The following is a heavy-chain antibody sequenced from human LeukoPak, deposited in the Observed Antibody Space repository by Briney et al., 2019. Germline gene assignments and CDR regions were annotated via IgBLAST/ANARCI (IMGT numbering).Heavy chain of an antibody. J-gene: IGHJ3*02. Sequence: SETLSLTCTVSGGSISSGDYYWSWIRQPPGKGLEWIGYIYYSGSTYYNPSLKSRVTMSVDTSKNQFSLKLSSVTAADTAVYYCARGCSSPSCDGPNDAFDIWGQGTMVTVSS. V-gene: IGHV4-30-4*08. CDR3: ARGCSSPSCDGPNDAFDI. D-gene: IGHD2-2*01. CDR1: GGSISSGDYY. CDR2: IYYSGST.